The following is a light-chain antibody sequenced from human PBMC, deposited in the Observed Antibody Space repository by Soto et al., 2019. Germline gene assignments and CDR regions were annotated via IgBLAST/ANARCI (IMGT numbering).Light chain of an antibody. Sequence: EVVMTQSSATLYVSPGERATLSCRASQSVGSYLAWYQQKPGQAPRLLIYGASTRAAGISPRFSGGGSGTEFTLTISSLQSEDFAVYYCQQYNNWPRTFGQGTKVGIK. CDR2: GAS. CDR1: QSVGSY. J-gene: IGKJ1*01. CDR3: QQYNNWPRT. V-gene: IGKV3-15*01.